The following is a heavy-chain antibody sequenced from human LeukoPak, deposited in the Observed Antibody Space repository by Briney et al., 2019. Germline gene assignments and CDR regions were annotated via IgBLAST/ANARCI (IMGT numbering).Heavy chain of an antibody. CDR1: GYTFTSYY. CDR2: INPSGGST. CDR3: ARDSYGSGSYYNPFDY. V-gene: IGHV1-46*01. Sequence: ASVKVSCKASGYTFTSYYMHWVRRAPGQGLEWMGIINPSGGSTSYAQKFQGRVTMTRDTSTSTVYMELSSLRSEDTAVYYCARDSYGSGSYYNPFDYWGQGTLVTVSS. J-gene: IGHJ4*02. D-gene: IGHD3-10*01.